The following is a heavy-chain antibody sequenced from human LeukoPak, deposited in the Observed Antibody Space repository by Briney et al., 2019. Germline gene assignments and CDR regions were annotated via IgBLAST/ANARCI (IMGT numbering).Heavy chain of an antibody. CDR2: INHSGST. CDR3: ARGPTKDSYGSGSYYTTYFNY. J-gene: IGHJ4*02. CDR1: GGSFSGYY. Sequence: SETLSLTCAVYGGSFSGYYWSWIRQPPGKGLEWIGEINHSGSTNYNPSLKSRVTISVDTSKNQFSLKLSSVTAADTAVYYCARGPTKDSYGSGSYYTTYFNYWGQGTLVTVSS. V-gene: IGHV4-34*01. D-gene: IGHD3-10*01.